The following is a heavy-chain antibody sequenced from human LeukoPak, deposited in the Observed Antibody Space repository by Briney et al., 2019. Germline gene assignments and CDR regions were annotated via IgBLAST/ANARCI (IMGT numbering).Heavy chain of an antibody. V-gene: IGHV1-46*01. D-gene: IGHD4-17*01. J-gene: IGHJ2*01. Sequence: ASVNVSCKTSGYTFTSYYMHWVRQAPGQGLEWMGIINPSGGSTSYSQKFQGRVTMTRDTSTSTVYMELSSLRSEDTAVYYCARGAVTTAVHWHFSLWGRGTLVTVSS. CDR2: INPSGGST. CDR3: ARGAVTTAVHWHFSL. CDR1: GYTFTSYY.